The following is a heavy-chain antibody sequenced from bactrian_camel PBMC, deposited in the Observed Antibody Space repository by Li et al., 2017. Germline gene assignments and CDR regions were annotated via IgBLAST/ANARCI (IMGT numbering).Heavy chain of an antibody. D-gene: IGHD3*01. CDR3: AAVCTSPWVYKY. V-gene: IGHV3S53*01. J-gene: IGHJ4*01. CDR1: GYSDFARLC. CDR2: INNAGTT. Sequence: VQLVESGGGSVQAGGSVRLSCAVSGYSDFARLCIAWFRQAPGKEREGVAAINNAGTTTYADSVMGRSNISKDTAKNTLYLQMDNLKPEDTAMYYCAAVCTSPWVYKYWGQGTQVTVSS.